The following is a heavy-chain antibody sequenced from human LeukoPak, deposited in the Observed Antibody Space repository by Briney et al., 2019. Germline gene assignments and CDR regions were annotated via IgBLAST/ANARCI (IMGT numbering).Heavy chain of an antibody. J-gene: IGHJ4*02. V-gene: IGHV1-24*01. CDR3: ATVIYCSGGSCYPTFDY. CDR1: GYTLTELS. D-gene: IGHD2-15*01. CDR2: FDPEDGET. Sequence: ASVKVSCKVSGYTLTELSMHWVRQAPGKGLEWMGGFDPEDGETIYAQKFQGRVTMTEDTSTDTAYMELSSLRSGDTAVYYCATVIYCSGGSCYPTFDYWGQGTLVTVSS.